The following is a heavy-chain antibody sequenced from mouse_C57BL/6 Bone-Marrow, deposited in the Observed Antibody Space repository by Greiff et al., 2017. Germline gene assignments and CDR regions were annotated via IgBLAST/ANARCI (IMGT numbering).Heavy chain of an antibody. D-gene: IGHD1-1*02. CDR3: ARSGGHQRDYFDY. V-gene: IGHV7-3*01. CDR2: IRNKANGYTT. J-gene: IGHJ2*01. CDR1: GFTFTDYY. Sequence: EVQRVESGGGLVQPGGSLSLSCAASGFTFTDYYMSWVRQPPGKALEWLGFIRNKANGYTTEYSASVKGRFTISRDNSQSILYLQMNALRAEDSATYYCARSGGHQRDYFDYWGQGTTRTVSS.